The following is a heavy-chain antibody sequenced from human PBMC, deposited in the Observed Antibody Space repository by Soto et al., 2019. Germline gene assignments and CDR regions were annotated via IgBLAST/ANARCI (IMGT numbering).Heavy chain of an antibody. V-gene: IGHV4-4*07. CDR2: IYTSGSP. CDR1: GGSISSYY. J-gene: IGHJ5*02. CDR3: ARATHGSGRLNWFDP. Sequence: SETLSLTCTVSGGSISSYYWSWIRQPAGKGLEWIGRIYTSGSPNYNPSLKSRVTMSVDTSKNQFSLKLSSVTAADTAVYYCARATHGSGRLNWFDPWGQGTLVTVSS. D-gene: IGHD3-10*01.